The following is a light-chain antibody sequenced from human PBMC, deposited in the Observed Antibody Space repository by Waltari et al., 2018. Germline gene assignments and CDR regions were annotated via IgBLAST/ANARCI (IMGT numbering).Light chain of an antibody. CDR3: QQYNSRSPWT. J-gene: IGKJ1*01. Sequence: IQMTQSPSTLAAFVGDRVTITCRASQSVSTWFAWFQQKPGKAHKLVVYKASTLESGVPSRFSGRGSGTEFTLTISSLQPDDFATYYCQQYNSRSPWTFGQGTKVEIK. V-gene: IGKV1-5*03. CDR1: QSVSTW. CDR2: KAS.